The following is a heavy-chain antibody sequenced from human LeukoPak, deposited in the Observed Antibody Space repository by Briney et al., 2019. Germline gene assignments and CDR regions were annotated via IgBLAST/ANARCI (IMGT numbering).Heavy chain of an antibody. CDR3: AVGITMVRGVIKRPGVSFDY. V-gene: IGHV3-30-3*01. CDR2: ISYDGSNK. Sequence: PGRSLRLSCAASGFTFSSYAMHWVRQAPGKGLEWVAVISYDGSNKYYADSVKGRFTISRDNSKNTLYLQMNSLRAEDTAVYYCAVGITMVRGVIKRPGVSFDYWGQGTLVTVSS. J-gene: IGHJ4*02. D-gene: IGHD3-10*01. CDR1: GFTFSSYA.